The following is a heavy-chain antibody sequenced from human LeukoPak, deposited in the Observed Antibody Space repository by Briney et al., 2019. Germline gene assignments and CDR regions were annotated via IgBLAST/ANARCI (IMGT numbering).Heavy chain of an antibody. Sequence: GGSLRLSCAASGFTFSSYAMSWVRQAPGKGLKWVSAISGSGGSTYYADSVKGRFTISRDNSKNTLYLQMNSLRAEDTAVYYCAKDSYDYPWSYFDYWGQGTLVTVSS. CDR2: ISGSGGST. V-gene: IGHV3-23*01. CDR3: AKDSYDYPWSYFDY. D-gene: IGHD3-16*01. CDR1: GFTFSSYA. J-gene: IGHJ4*02.